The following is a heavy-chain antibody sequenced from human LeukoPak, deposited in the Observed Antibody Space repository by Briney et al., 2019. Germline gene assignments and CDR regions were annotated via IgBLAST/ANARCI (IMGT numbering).Heavy chain of an antibody. Sequence: SETLSLTCTVSGGSISSGSYYWSWIRQPAGKGLEWVGRIYLSGSTTYNPSLRSRVTISVDTSKNQFSLKLSSVTAADTAVYYCARSSEGRYYYDSRGFSYYYYYMDVWGKGTTVTISS. CDR1: GGSISSGSYY. D-gene: IGHD3-22*01. J-gene: IGHJ6*03. CDR2: IYLSGST. CDR3: ARSSEGRYYYDSRGFSYYYYYMDV. V-gene: IGHV4-61*10.